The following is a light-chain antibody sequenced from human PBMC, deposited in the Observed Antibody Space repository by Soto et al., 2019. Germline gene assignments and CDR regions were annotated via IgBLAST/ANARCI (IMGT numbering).Light chain of an antibody. CDR3: FLSYSDAVV. CDR2: DTS. CDR1: TGVVTVGHH. Sequence: QAVVTQEPSLTVSPGGRVTLTCGSITGVVTVGHHPHWFQQKPGQAPMTLIYDTSNTHSWTPARFSGSLLGGKAALTLSGAQLDDEAEYYCFLSYSDAVVFGGGTKLTVL. V-gene: IGLV7-46*01. J-gene: IGLJ3*02.